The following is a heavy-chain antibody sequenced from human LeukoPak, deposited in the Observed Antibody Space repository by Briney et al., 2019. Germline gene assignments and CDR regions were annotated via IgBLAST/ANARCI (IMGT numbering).Heavy chain of an antibody. CDR1: GFTFSKYW. D-gene: IGHD3-22*01. Sequence: GGSLRLSCAASGFTFSKYWMHWVRQAPGKGLNWVAFISYDGSDKYYADSVKGRFTISRDNSKNTLYLQMNSLRPEDTAVYYCTHYYDSSGYYGAFDIWGQGTMVTVSS. CDR2: ISYDGSDK. V-gene: IGHV3-30*03. CDR3: THYYDSSGYYGAFDI. J-gene: IGHJ3*02.